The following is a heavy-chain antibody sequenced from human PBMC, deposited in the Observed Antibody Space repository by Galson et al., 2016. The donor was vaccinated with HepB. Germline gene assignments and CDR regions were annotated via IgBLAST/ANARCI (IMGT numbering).Heavy chain of an antibody. D-gene: IGHD6-13*01. J-gene: IGHJ2*01. CDR3: ARIARGSSYTLGYFDL. V-gene: IGHV3-13*04. CDR1: GFIFRSYD. CDR2: IGTLHDS. Sequence: SLRLSCAASGFIFRSYDMSWVRQSTGKGLEWVAAIGTLHDSFFPDSVQGRFSISRENVKNSLYLQLNRLRAGDTAVYYCARIARGSSYTLGYFDLWGRGTLVTVSS.